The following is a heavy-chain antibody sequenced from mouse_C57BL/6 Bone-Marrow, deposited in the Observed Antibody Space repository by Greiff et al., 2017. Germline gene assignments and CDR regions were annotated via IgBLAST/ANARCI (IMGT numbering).Heavy chain of an antibody. D-gene: IGHD2-4*01. J-gene: IGHJ1*03. CDR3: ARRGVYYDYGGGWYFDV. Sequence: QVQLQQSGAELVKPGASVKLSCKASGYTFTSYWMQWVKQRPGQGLEWIGEIDPSDSSTNYNQKFKGKATLTVDTSSSTAYMQLSSLTAEDSAVYYCARRGVYYDYGGGWYFDVWGTGTTVTVSS. V-gene: IGHV1-50*01. CDR2: IDPSDSST. CDR1: GYTFTSYW.